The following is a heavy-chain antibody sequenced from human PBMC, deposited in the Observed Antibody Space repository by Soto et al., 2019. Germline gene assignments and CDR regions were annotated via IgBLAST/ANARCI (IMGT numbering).Heavy chain of an antibody. CDR3: ARVYSGSYSDS. V-gene: IGHV4-4*02. CDR2: IFHSGST. CDR1: GGSIRSNNR. Sequence: SETLSLTCAVSGGSIRSNNRWSWVRQPPGKGLEWIGEIFHSGSTNYNPSLKTRVTISVDESKDQFSLKVTSVTAADTAVYYCARVYSGSYSDSWGQGTLVTVSS. J-gene: IGHJ4*02. D-gene: IGHD1-26*01.